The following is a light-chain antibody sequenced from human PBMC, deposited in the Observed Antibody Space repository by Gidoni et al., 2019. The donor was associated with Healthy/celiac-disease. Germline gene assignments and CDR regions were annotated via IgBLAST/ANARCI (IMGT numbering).Light chain of an antibody. CDR1: QSISSY. V-gene: IGKV1-39*01. Sequence: DSQMTQSPSSLSASVGDRVTITCRARQSISSYLNWYQQKPGKTPKLLIYAASSLQRGVPARFSGSGSGTDFTLTISSLQPEDFATYYCQQSYSTPRTFGQGTKLEIK. CDR3: QQSYSTPRT. CDR2: AAS. J-gene: IGKJ2*01.